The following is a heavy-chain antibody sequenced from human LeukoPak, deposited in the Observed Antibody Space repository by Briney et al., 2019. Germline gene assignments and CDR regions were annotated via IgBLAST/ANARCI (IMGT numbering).Heavy chain of an antibody. J-gene: IGHJ6*02. CDR2: IIPILGIA. V-gene: IGHV1-69*04. Sequence: ASVKVSCKASGGTFSSYAISWVRQAPGQGLEWMGRIIPILGIANYAQKFQGRVTITADKSTSTAYMELSSLRSEDTAVYYCARVQGRDYYYGMDVWGQGTTVTVSS. D-gene: IGHD5-24*01. CDR1: GGTFSSYA. CDR3: ARVQGRDYYYGMDV.